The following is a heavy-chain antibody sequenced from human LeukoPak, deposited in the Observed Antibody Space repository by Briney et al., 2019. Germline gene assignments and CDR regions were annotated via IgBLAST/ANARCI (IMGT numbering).Heavy chain of an antibody. J-gene: IGHJ3*01. V-gene: IGHV3-48*02. CDR1: GFPFSSYS. D-gene: IGHD2-2*01. Sequence: GGSLRLSCVGSGFPFSSYSMNWVRQAPGKGLEWVSFIRYSGTTVYYADSLKGRSTISRDNAKNSLYLQMDSLRDEDTAVYYCARAAMYSGLYAFDVWGQGTMVTVSS. CDR3: ARAAMYSGLYAFDV. CDR2: IRYSGTTV.